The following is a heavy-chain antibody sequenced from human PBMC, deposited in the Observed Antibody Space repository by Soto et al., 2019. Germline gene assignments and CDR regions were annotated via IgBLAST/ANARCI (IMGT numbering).Heavy chain of an antibody. J-gene: IGHJ4*02. D-gene: IGHD3-3*01. CDR1: GFTFDDYT. CDR2: ISWDGGST. CDR3: AKGATYYDFWSGYYTPFDY. Sequence: GGSLRLSCAASGFTFDDYTMRWVRQAPGKGLEWVSLISWDGGSTYYADSVKGRFTISRDNSKNSLYLQMNSLRTEDTALYYCAKGATYYDFWSGYYTPFDYWGQGTLVTVSS. V-gene: IGHV3-43*01.